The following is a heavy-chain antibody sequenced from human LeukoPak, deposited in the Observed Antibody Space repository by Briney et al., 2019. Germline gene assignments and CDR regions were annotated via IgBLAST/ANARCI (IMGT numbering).Heavy chain of an antibody. V-gene: IGHV4-31*03. J-gene: IGHJ5*02. CDR3: ARYPRAGYNWFDP. D-gene: IGHD3-10*01. CDR2: IYYSGST. CDR1: GGSISRGGYY. Sequence: SYTLSLTSTVYGGSISRGGYYWSWMRQPPGKDLEWIGYIYYSGSTYYNPSLKSRVTISVDTSKNQFSLKLSSVTAADTAVYYCARYPRAGYNWFDPWGQGTLVTVSS.